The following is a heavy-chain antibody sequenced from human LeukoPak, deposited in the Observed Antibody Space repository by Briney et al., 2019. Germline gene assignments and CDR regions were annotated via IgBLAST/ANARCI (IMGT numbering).Heavy chain of an antibody. D-gene: IGHD3-16*01. CDR2: ISSSSSYI. CDR1: GGSVSSGSYY. CDR3: AGEPGGVDY. Sequence: PSETLSLTCTVSGGSVSSGSYYWNWIRQPPGKGLEWVSSISSSSSYIYYADSVKGRFTISRDNAKNSLYLQMNSLRAEDTAVYYCAGEPGGVDYWGQGTLVTVSS. J-gene: IGHJ4*02. V-gene: IGHV3-21*01.